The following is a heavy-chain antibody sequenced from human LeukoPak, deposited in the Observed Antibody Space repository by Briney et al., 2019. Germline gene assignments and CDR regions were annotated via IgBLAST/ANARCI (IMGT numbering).Heavy chain of an antibody. J-gene: IGHJ4*02. CDR3: ASLPYSAPFSFDY. Sequence: GGSLRLSCAASGFTLSSNYMSWVRQAPGKGLEWVSVIYSGGNTYYADSVKGRFTISRDNSKNTLYLQMNSLRAEDTAVYYCASLPYSAPFSFDYWGQGTLVTVSS. CDR2: IYSGGNT. V-gene: IGHV3-53*01. D-gene: IGHD2-15*01. CDR1: GFTLSSNY.